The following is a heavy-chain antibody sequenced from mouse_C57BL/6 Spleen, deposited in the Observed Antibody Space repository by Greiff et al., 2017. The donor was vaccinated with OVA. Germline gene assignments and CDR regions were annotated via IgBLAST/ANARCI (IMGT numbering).Heavy chain of an antibody. CDR3: ARGGYGEAMDY. CDR2: INYDGSST. J-gene: IGHJ4*01. CDR1: GFTFSDYY. V-gene: IGHV5-16*01. D-gene: IGHD3-1*01. Sequence: EVQVVESEGGLVQPGSSMKLSCTASGFTFSDYYMAWVRQVPEKGLEWVANINYDGSSTYYLDSLKSRFIISRDNAKNILYLQMSSLKSEDTATYYCARGGYGEAMDYWGQGTSVTVSS.